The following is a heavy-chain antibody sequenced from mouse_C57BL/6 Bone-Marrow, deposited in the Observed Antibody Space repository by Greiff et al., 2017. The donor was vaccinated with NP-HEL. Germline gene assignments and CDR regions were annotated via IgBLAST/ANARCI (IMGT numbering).Heavy chain of an antibody. CDR2: IRSKSNNYAT. V-gene: IGHV10-1*01. CDR1: GFSFNTYA. Sequence: EVQGVESGGGLVQPKGSLKLSCAASGFSFNTYAMNWVRQAPGKGLEWVARIRSKSNNYATYYADSVKDRFTISRDDSESMLYLQMNNLKTEDTAMYYCVRHSPLAWFAYWGQGTLVTVSA. CDR3: VRHSPLAWFAY. J-gene: IGHJ3*01.